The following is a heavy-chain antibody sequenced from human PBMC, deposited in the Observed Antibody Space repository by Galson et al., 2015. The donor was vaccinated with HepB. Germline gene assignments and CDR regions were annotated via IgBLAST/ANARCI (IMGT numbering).Heavy chain of an antibody. Sequence: SVKVSCKASGYTFNNYYIHWVRQAPGQGFEWMGWLNPNSGGTKYAQNFQGRVTMTRDTSIGTAYMDLKRLTSDDTALYYCARSVLDVFWRPFQDLSYLDVWGEGTTVTVSS. V-gene: IGHV1-2*02. J-gene: IGHJ6*03. D-gene: IGHD3-3*01. CDR3: ARSVLDVFWRPFQDLSYLDV. CDR1: GYTFNNYY. CDR2: LNPNSGGT.